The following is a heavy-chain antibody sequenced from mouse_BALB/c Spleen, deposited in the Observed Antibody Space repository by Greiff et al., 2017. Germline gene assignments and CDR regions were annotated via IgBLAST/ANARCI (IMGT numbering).Heavy chain of an antibody. J-gene: IGHJ4*01. Sequence: DVKLVESGGGLVKPGGSLKLSCAASGFTFSSYAMSWVRQTPEKRLEWVASISSGGSTYYPDSVKGRFTISRDNARNILYLQMSSLRSEDTAMYYCARGGSYDGYYGGDYWGQGTSVTVSS. CDR3: ARGGSYDGYYGGDY. V-gene: IGHV5-6-5*01. CDR2: ISSGGST. D-gene: IGHD2-3*01. CDR1: GFTFSSYA.